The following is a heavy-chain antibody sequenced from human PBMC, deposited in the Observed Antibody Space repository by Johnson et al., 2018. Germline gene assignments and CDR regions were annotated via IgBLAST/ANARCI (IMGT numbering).Heavy chain of an antibody. CDR2: MYTSGST. CDR3: ARYHYDSSGFEGFDV. D-gene: IGHD3-22*01. V-gene: IGHV3-66*02. J-gene: IGHJ3*01. Sequence: VQLVEAGGGLARPGGSLRVSCAASGFSVSDNYMSWVRQASGKGPEWGSIMYTSGSTYYAESVKGRFTISRDNSSNTLYLQMNSLRPEDTAVYFFARYHYDSSGFEGFDVWGQGTMVTVSS. CDR1: GFSVSDNY.